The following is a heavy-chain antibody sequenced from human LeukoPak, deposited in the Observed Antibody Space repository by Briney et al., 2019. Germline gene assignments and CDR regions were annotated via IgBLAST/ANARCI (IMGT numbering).Heavy chain of an antibody. CDR1: GYTFTGYY. CDR3: ARDLFPGGYYYYGMDV. CDR2: INPNSGGT. Sequence: VASVKVSCKASGYTFTGYYMHWVRQAPGQGLEWMGWINPNSGGTNYAQKFQGWVTMTRDTSISTAYMELSRLRSDDTAVYYCARDLFPGGYYYYGMDVWGQGTTVTVSS. V-gene: IGHV1-2*04. D-gene: IGHD1-14*01. J-gene: IGHJ6*02.